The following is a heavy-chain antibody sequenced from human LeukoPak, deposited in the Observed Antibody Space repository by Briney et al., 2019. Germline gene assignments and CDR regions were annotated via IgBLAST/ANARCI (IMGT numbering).Heavy chain of an antibody. D-gene: IGHD2-21*02. CDR2: IYPGDSDT. CDR3: ARQNAHTCGGDCYAIDY. Sequence: GESRKISCKASGYSFTSYWICCVRQMPGKGLEWLGIIYPGDSDTRYSPSFQGQVTISADKSISTAYLQWSSLKASDTAMYYCARQNAHTCGGDCYAIDYWGQGTLVTVSS. CDR1: GYSFTSYW. J-gene: IGHJ4*02. V-gene: IGHV5-51*01.